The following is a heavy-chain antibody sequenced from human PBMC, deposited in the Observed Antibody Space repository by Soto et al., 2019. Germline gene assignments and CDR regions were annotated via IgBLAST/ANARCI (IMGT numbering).Heavy chain of an antibody. Sequence: LRLSCAASGFTFSNAWMSWVRQAPGKGLEWVGRIKSKTDGGTTDYAAPVKGRFTISRDDSKNTLYLQMNSLKTEDTAVYYCTTEAELTMVRGVIGYWGQGTLVTVSS. CDR1: GFTFSNAW. V-gene: IGHV3-15*01. CDR2: IKSKTDGGTT. CDR3: TTEAELTMVRGVIGY. J-gene: IGHJ4*02. D-gene: IGHD3-10*01.